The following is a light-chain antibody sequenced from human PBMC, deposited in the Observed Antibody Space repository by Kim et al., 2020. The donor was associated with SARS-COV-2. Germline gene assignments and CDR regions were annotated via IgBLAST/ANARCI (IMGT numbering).Light chain of an antibody. CDR2: AAS. CDR1: QSINIY. V-gene: IGKV1-39*01. Sequence: DFQMTQSPSSLSASVGDRVAITCRASQSINIYLYWYQQKPGKAPKLLIYAASRLQSGVPSRFSGSGSGTDFTLIISSLQPEDFATYYCQQSYSTLVTFGQGTRLEIK. CDR3: QQSYSTLVT. J-gene: IGKJ5*01.